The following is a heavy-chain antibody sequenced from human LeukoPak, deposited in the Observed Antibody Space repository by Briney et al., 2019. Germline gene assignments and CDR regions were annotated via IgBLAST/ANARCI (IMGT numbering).Heavy chain of an antibody. J-gene: IGHJ4*02. Sequence: SETLSLTCTVSGGSISSYYWTWIRQPPGKGLEWIGYIYYSGSSNYNSSLKSRVTISVDTSKNQFSLKLSSVTAADTAVYFCARGVVAVAGSYFDSWGQGTLVTVSS. D-gene: IGHD6-19*01. CDR1: GGSISSYY. CDR2: IYYSGSS. V-gene: IGHV4-59*01. CDR3: ARGVVAVAGSYFDS.